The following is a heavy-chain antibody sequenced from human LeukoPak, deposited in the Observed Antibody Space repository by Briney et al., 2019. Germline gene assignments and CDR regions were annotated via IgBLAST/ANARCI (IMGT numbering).Heavy chain of an antibody. D-gene: IGHD1-26*01. J-gene: IGHJ4*02. Sequence: PGGSLRLSCAASGFTFSSYGMHWVRQAPGKGLEWVAVIWYDGSNKYYADSVKGRFTISRDNSKNTLYLQMNSLRAEDTAVYFCAKDIDSFGLHQLLGFDYWGQGTLVTVSS. CDR3: AKDIDSFGLHQLLGFDY. CDR2: IWYDGSNK. V-gene: IGHV3-33*06. CDR1: GFTFSSYG.